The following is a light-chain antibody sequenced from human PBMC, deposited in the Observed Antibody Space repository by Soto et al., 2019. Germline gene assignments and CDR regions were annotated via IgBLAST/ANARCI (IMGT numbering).Light chain of an antibody. Sequence: EIVLTQSPATLSLSPGERATLSCRASQSVSSYLAWYQQKPGQAPRLLIYDASNRATGIPARFSGSGSGTDFTLNISSLEPEDFAVYYCQQRSNSFTFGPGTKVDMK. CDR3: QQRSNSFT. J-gene: IGKJ3*01. CDR2: DAS. V-gene: IGKV3-11*01. CDR1: QSVSSY.